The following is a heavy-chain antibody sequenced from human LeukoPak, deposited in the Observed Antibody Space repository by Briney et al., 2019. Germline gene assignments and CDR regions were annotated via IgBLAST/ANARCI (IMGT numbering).Heavy chain of an antibody. CDR2: MNPNSGNT. D-gene: IGHD3-10*01. CDR1: GYTFTSYD. Sequence: ASVKVSCKASGYTFTSYDINWVRQATGQGLEWMGWMNPNSGNTGYAQKFQGRVTMTRNTSISTAYMELSSLRSEDTAVYYCARGRVGRWFGELLSYYGMDVWGQGTTVTVSS. J-gene: IGHJ6*02. V-gene: IGHV1-8*01. CDR3: ARGRVGRWFGELLSYYGMDV.